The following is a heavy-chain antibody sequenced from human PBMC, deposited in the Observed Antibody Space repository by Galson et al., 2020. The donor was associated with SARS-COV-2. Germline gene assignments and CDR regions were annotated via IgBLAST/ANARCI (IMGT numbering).Heavy chain of an antibody. V-gene: IGHV3-72*01. CDR1: GFSFSDHY. CDR2: TRDKRNSYTA. Sequence: GESLKISCAASGFSFSDHYMDLVRPAPGKGLEWVGRTRDKRNSYTAEYAASVKGRFTISRDESKNALHLQMNSLKTEDTAVYYCTTSGPTTVTTEYWGQGTLVTITS. CDR3: TTSGPTTVTTEY. D-gene: IGHD4-17*01. J-gene: IGHJ4*02.